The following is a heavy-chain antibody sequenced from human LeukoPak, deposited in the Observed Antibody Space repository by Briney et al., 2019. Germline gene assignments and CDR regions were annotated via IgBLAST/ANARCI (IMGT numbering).Heavy chain of an antibody. CDR1: GGTFSSYA. CDR3: ARVPRLLILHHPDNYYMDV. Sequence: SVKVSCKASGGTFSSYAISWVRQAPGQGLEWMGGIIPIFGTANYAQKFQGRVTITTDESTSTAYMELSSLRSEDTAVYYCARVPRLLILHHPDNYYMDVWGKGTTVTVSS. D-gene: IGHD2-15*01. V-gene: IGHV1-69*05. CDR2: IIPIFGTA. J-gene: IGHJ6*03.